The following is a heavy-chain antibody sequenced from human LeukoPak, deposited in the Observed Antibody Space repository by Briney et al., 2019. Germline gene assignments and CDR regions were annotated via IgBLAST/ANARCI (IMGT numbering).Heavy chain of an antibody. Sequence: PGGSLRLSCAASGFTFDDYGMSWVRQAPGKGLEWVSGISWNGGTTAYADSVMGRFTISRDNAKNSLYLQMNSLRAEDTALYYCARGAYGSGSDAFDIWGQGTMVTVSA. CDR2: ISWNGGTT. CDR3: ARGAYGSGSDAFDI. CDR1: GFTFDDYG. V-gene: IGHV3-20*04. D-gene: IGHD3-10*01. J-gene: IGHJ3*02.